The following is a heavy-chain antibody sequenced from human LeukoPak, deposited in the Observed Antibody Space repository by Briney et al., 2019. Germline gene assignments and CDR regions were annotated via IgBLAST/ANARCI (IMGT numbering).Heavy chain of an antibody. CDR2: MSYSGRT. D-gene: IGHD2-15*01. V-gene: IGHV4-59*02. CDR3: ARAVVVVAATMYNWFDP. Sequence: PSETLSLTCTVSGGSVSSYYWSWIRQTPEKGLEWIGYMSYSGRTDYGPSLKGRVTMSVDTSKNQFSLKMSYVTAADTGVYYCARAVVVVAATMYNWFDPWGQGTLVTVSS. CDR1: GGSVSSYY. J-gene: IGHJ5*02.